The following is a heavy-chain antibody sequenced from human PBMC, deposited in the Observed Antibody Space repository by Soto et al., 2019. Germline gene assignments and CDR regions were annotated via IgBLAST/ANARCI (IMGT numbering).Heavy chain of an antibody. Sequence: ASVKVSCKASGYTFTSYAMHWVRQAPGQRLEWMGWINAGNGNTKYSQKFQGRVTITRDTSASTAYMELSSLRSEDTAVYYCARSPGSSWPFDPRAQRTPVTGSS. D-gene: IGHD6-13*01. V-gene: IGHV1-3*01. J-gene: IGHJ5*02. CDR1: GYTFTSYA. CDR2: INAGNGNT. CDR3: ARSPGSSWPFDP.